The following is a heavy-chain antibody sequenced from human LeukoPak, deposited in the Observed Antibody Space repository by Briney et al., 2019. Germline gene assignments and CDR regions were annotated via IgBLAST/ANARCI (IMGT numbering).Heavy chain of an antibody. CDR1: GGSFSGYY. D-gene: IGHD3-10*01. V-gene: IGHV4-34*01. CDR2: INHSGST. CDR3: AITPETTAYGSGSYYRRYNWFDP. Sequence: PSETLSLTCAVYGGSFSGYYWSWIRQPPGKGLEWIGEINHSGSTNYNPSLKSRVTISVDTSKNQLSLKLSSVTAADTAVYYCAITPETTAYGSGSYYRRYNWFDPWGQGTLVTVSS. J-gene: IGHJ5*02.